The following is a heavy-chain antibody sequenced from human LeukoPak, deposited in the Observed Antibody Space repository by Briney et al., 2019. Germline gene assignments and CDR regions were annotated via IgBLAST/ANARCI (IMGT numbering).Heavy chain of an antibody. Sequence: SETLSLTCTVSGGSISSYYWSWIRQPPGKGLEWIGYIYYSGSTNYNPSLKSRVTISVDTSKNQFSLKLSSVTAADTAVYYCARAVERWLPDYWGQGTLVTVSS. CDR2: IYYSGST. CDR3: ARAVERWLPDY. V-gene: IGHV4-59*01. J-gene: IGHJ4*02. D-gene: IGHD5-12*01. CDR1: GGSISSYY.